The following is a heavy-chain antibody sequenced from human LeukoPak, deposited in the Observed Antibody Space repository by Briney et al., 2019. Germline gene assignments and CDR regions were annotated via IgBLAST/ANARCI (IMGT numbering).Heavy chain of an antibody. V-gene: IGHV1-2*06. J-gene: IGHJ4*02. CDR2: INPNSGGT. CDR3: ARDHGYSSGWYNY. D-gene: IGHD6-19*01. CDR1: GYTFTGYY. Sequence: ASVKVSCKASGYTFTGYYMHWVRQAPGQGLEWMGRINPNSGGTNYAQKFQGRVTMTRDTSISTAYRELSRLRSDDTAVYYCARDHGYSSGWYNYWGQGTLVTISS.